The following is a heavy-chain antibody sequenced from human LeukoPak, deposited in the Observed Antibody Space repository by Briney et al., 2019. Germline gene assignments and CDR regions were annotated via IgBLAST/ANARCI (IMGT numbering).Heavy chain of an antibody. CDR1: GYTFTGYY. D-gene: IGHD3-22*01. J-gene: IGHJ4*02. CDR3: GRDVRTYYYDSSGYGY. CDR2: INPNSGGT. V-gene: IGHV1-2*02. Sequence: ASVKVSCKASGYTFTGYYMHWGRQAPGHGLEWMGWINPNSGGTNYAQKFQGRVTMTRDTSISTAYMELSRLRSDDTAVYYCGRDVRTYYYDSSGYGYWGQGTLVTVSS.